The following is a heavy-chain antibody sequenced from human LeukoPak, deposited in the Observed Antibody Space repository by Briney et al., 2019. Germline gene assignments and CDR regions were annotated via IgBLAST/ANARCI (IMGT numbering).Heavy chain of an antibody. CDR1: GFAFSSYS. Sequence: GGSLRLSCAASGFAFSSYSMNWVRRAPGKGLEWVSYIGTSSSPKYYADSVKGRFTISRDNDKNSIYLQMDSLRDEDTAVYYCARGNRGLSPDYWGQGTLVTVSS. V-gene: IGHV3-48*02. D-gene: IGHD1-14*01. J-gene: IGHJ4*02. CDR2: IGTSSSPK. CDR3: ARGNRGLSPDY.